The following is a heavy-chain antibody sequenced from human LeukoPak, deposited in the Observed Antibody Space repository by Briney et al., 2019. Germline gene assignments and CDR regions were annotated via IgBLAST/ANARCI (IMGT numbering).Heavy chain of an antibody. CDR1: GGSISSHY. CDR3: AGAINYDFWSGYPLDV. CDR2: IYYSGST. Sequence: SETLSLTCTVSGGSISSHYWSWIRQPPGKGLEWIGYIYYSGSTNYNPSLKSRVTISVDTSKNQFSLKLSSVTAADTAVYYCAGAINYDFWSGYPLDVWGKGTTVTVSS. D-gene: IGHD3-3*01. V-gene: IGHV4-59*11. J-gene: IGHJ6*04.